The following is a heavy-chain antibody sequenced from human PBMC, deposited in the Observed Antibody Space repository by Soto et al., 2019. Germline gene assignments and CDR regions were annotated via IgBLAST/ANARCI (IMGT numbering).Heavy chain of an antibody. CDR1: GYSFTSYW. CDR3: ARGGGVSVAGTYHYAMDV. V-gene: IGHV5-51*01. D-gene: IGHD6-19*01. Sequence: GESLKISCQGSGYSFTSYWIAWVRQMPGKGLEWMGIIYPGDSDTRYSPSFQGQVTISADKSITTAYLQWSSLKASDTAMYFCARGGGVSVAGTYHYAMDVWGQGTTVPVSS. J-gene: IGHJ6*02. CDR2: IYPGDSDT.